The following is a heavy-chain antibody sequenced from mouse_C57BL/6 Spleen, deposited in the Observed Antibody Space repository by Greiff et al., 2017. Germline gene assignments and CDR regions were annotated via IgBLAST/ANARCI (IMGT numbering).Heavy chain of an antibody. V-gene: IGHV3-6*01. CDR2: ISYDGSN. J-gene: IGHJ3*01. CDR1: GYSITSGYY. CDR3: ARDRAY. Sequence: ESGPGLVKPSPSLSLTCSVTGYSITSGYYWNWIRQFPGNKLEWMGYISYDGSNNYNPSLKNRISITRDTAKNQFFLKLNSVTTEDTATYYCARDRAYWGQGTLVTVSA.